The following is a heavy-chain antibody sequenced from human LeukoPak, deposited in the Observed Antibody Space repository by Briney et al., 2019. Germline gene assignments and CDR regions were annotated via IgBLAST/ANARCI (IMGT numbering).Heavy chain of an antibody. CDR1: GYTLTELS. Sequence: ASVKVSCKVSGYTLTELSMHWVRQAPGKGLEWMGGFDPEDGETIYAQKFQGRVTMTEGTSTDTAYMELSSLRSEDTAVYYCATGPPLRFLEWLSKGFDPWGQGTLVTVSS. J-gene: IGHJ5*02. CDR2: FDPEDGET. CDR3: ATGPPLRFLEWLSKGFDP. V-gene: IGHV1-24*01. D-gene: IGHD3-3*01.